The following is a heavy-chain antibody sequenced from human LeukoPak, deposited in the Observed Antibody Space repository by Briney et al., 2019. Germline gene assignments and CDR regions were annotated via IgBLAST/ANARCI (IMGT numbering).Heavy chain of an antibody. J-gene: IGHJ4*02. CDR2: FDPEAGET. CDR1: GYSLTELS. Sequence: ASVRVSCKVSGYSLTELSMHWVRQTPGKGLEWMGGFDPEAGETIYAQKFQGRVTTTEDTSTDTAYMELSSLRSEDTAVFYCATWAGAVIVDKNGGVYWGQGTLVTVSS. CDR3: ATWAGAVIVDKNGGVY. V-gene: IGHV1-24*01. D-gene: IGHD3-22*01.